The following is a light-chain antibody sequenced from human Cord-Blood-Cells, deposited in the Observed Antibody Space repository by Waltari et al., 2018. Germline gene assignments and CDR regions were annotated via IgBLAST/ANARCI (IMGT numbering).Light chain of an antibody. CDR1: QSVSSY. Sequence: EIVLTQSPATLSLSPGERATLSCRASQSVSSYLAWYQQKPGQAPRLLIYDASNRATGIPARFSGSGSETDFTLTISSLEPEDCAVYYCQQRSTFGGGTKVEIK. V-gene: IGKV3-11*01. CDR3: QQRST. CDR2: DAS. J-gene: IGKJ4*01.